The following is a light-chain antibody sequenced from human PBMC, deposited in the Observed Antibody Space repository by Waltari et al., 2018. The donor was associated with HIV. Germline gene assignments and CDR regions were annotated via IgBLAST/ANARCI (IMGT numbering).Light chain of an antibody. Sequence: QSALTQPPSASGSPGQSVTISCTGTSSDVEGYNSVSWYQQLPGKAPQLMICEVNKRPSGVPDRFSGSQSGNTASLTVSGLQPEDEADYYCSSHAGSNLFVVFGGGTKLTVL. CDR3: SSHAGSNLFVV. CDR2: EVN. CDR1: SSDVEGYNS. J-gene: IGLJ2*01. V-gene: IGLV2-8*01.